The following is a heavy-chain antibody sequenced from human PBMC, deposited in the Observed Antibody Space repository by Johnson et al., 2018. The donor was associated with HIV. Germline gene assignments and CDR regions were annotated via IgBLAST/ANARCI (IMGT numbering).Heavy chain of an antibody. Sequence: QVQLVESGGGLVKPGGSLRLSCAASDFTFSNNAMHWVRQAPGKGLEWVGVISSDGSYKYYADSVKGRFTISRDNSKNTLYLHMNSLRAEDTAVYYCARDLAGHNAFDIWCQGTMVAVSS. J-gene: IGHJ3*02. D-gene: IGHD6-19*01. CDR2: ISSDGSYK. CDR1: DFTFSNNA. CDR3: ARDLAGHNAFDI. V-gene: IGHV3-30*14.